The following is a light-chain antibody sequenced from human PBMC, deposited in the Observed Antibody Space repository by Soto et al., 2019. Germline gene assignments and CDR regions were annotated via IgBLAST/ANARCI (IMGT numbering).Light chain of an antibody. CDR3: CSYADYYTYV. V-gene: IGLV2-11*01. J-gene: IGLJ1*01. CDR1: SSDVDKYNY. Sequence: QPVLTQPRSVSGSPGQSVTISCTGTSSDVDKYNYVSWYQQHPGKAPKLLIYGVSERPSGVPHRFSGSKSGSTASLTISGLQAEDEADYYCCSYADYYTYVFGTGTKLTVL. CDR2: GVS.